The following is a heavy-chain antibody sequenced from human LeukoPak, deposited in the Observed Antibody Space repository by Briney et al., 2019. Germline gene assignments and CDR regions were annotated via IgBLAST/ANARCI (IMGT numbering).Heavy chain of an antibody. J-gene: IGHJ4*02. CDR1: GFTLSSYW. CDR3: ARGWAHLDN. Sequence: GGSLRLSCAASGFTLSSYWMTWVRQAPGKGLEWVANMKEDGGEKYYVDSVKGRFTISRDNAKNSLYLQMNSLRSEDTAVYYCARGWAHLDNWGQGTLVTVSS. CDR2: MKEDGGEK. V-gene: IGHV3-7*01. D-gene: IGHD3-16*01.